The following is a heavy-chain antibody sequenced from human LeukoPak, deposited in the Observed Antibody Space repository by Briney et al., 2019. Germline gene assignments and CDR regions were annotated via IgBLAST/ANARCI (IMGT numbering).Heavy chain of an antibody. D-gene: IGHD3-10*01. V-gene: IGHV1-18*04. Sequence: ASVKVSCKASGYTFTGYYMHWVRQAPGQGLEWMGWISAYNGNTNYAQKLQGRVTMTTDTSTSTAYMELRSLRSDDTAVYYCARDLFGSGSYYNGDAFDIWGQGTMVTVSS. CDR3: ARDLFGSGSYYNGDAFDI. J-gene: IGHJ3*02. CDR2: ISAYNGNT. CDR1: GYTFTGYY.